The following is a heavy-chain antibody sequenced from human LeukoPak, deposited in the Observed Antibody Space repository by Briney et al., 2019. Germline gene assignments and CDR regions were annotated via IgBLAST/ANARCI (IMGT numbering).Heavy chain of an antibody. V-gene: IGHV3-74*01. Sequence: PGGSLRLSCAASGFTLSNYWMHWVRQAPGKGLVWVSRLHSDGTSTSYADSVRGRFTISRDNARNTLYLQMNSLRAEDTAVYYCAKGRIFGVVHTTDYWGQGTLVTVSS. CDR2: LHSDGTST. J-gene: IGHJ4*02. CDR1: GFTLSNYW. CDR3: AKGRIFGVVHTTDY. D-gene: IGHD3-3*01.